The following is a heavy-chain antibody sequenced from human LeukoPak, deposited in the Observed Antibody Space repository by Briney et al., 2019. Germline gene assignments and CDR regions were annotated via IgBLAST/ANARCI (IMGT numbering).Heavy chain of an antibody. CDR2: ITGSDTNI. J-gene: IGHJ4*02. CDR1: GFTFSNYV. V-gene: IGHV3-23*01. D-gene: IGHD3-16*01. Sequence: GGSLRLSCAASGFTFSNYVMNWVRQAPEKGLEWVSSITGSDTNIFYADSVRGRFTISRDNSKNIVFLQMDSLRAEDTAIYYCARRGPNWGFFDYWGQGSLVTVSS. CDR3: ARRGPNWGFFDY.